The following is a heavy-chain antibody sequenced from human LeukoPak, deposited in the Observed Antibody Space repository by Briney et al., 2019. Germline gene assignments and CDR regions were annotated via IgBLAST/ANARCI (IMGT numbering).Heavy chain of an antibody. V-gene: IGHV3-7*01. D-gene: IGHD6-19*01. J-gene: IGHJ4*02. CDR3: ARSRIAVAGITYYFDY. CDR1: GFTFSSYW. CDR2: IKQDGSEK. Sequence: GGSLRLSCAASGFTFSSYWMSWVRQAPGKGLEWLANIKQDGSEKYYVDSVKGRFTISRDNAKNSLYLQMNSLRAEDTAVYYCARSRIAVAGITYYFDYWGQGTLVTVSS.